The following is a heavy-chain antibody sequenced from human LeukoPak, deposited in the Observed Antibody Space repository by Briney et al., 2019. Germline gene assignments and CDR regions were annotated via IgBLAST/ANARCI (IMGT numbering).Heavy chain of an antibody. CDR2: IYPGDSDT. CDR3: ARGGAKDY. D-gene: IGHD3-16*01. V-gene: IGHV5-51*01. Sequence: GESLEISCQGSGSRFTTYWIGWVRQLPGKGLEWMGIIYPGDSDTRYSPSFQGQVTISADKSISTAYLQWRSLKASDTAMYYCARGGAKDYWGQGTLVTVSS. J-gene: IGHJ4*02. CDR1: GSRFTTYW.